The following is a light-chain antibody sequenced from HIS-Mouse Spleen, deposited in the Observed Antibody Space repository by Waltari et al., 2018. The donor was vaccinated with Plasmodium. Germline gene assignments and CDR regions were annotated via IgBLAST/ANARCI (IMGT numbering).Light chain of an antibody. J-gene: IGLJ1*01. V-gene: IGLV2-14*03. CDR2: DVS. CDR1: SSYVGGYTY. Sequence: QSALTQPASVSGSPGQSITIPCTATSSYVGGYTYCSCYQQHPGKAPKLMIYDVSNRPSGVSNRFSGSKSGNTASLTISGLQAEDEADYYCSSYTSSSTLNYVFGTGTKVTVL. CDR3: SSYTSSSTLNYV.